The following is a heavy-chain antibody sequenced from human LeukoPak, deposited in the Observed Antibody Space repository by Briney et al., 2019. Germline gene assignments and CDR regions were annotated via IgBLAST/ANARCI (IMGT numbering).Heavy chain of an antibody. CDR1: GGTFSSYA. D-gene: IGHD4-17*01. V-gene: IGHV1-69*13. CDR2: IIPIFGTA. Sequence: SVKVSCKASGGTFSSYAISWVRQAPGRGLEWMGGIIPIFGTANYAQKFQGRVTITADESTSTAYMELSSLRSEDTAVYYCAKLYGDYLDDAFDIWGQGTMVTVSS. J-gene: IGHJ3*02. CDR3: AKLYGDYLDDAFDI.